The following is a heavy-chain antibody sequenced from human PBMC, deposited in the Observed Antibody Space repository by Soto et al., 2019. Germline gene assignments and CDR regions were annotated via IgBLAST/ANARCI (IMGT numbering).Heavy chain of an antibody. CDR3: ARGGVSTRTFDY. D-gene: IGHD3-3*01. Sequence: GESLKISCKGSGYNFAGYWSAWVRQMPGKGLELMGIIYPSDSDTRYRPSFQGQVTIPADKSISSAYLQWSSLRASDTAMYYCARGGVSTRTFDYWGQGTPVTVSS. CDR2: IYPSDSDT. V-gene: IGHV5-51*01. CDR1: GYNFAGYW. J-gene: IGHJ4*02.